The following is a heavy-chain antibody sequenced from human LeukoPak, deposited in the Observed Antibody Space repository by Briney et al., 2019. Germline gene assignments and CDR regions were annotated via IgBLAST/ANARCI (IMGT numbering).Heavy chain of an antibody. CDR2: INHSGST. CDR3: ERGRIMITFGGVIARGGFDY. J-gene: IGHJ4*02. V-gene: IGHV4-34*01. CDR1: GGSFSGYY. D-gene: IGHD3-16*02. Sequence: SETLSLTCAVYGGSFSGYYWSWIRQPPGKGLEWIGEINHSGSTNYNPSLKSRVTISVDTSKNQFSLKLSSVTAADTAVYYCERGRIMITFGGVIARGGFDYWGQGTLVTVSS.